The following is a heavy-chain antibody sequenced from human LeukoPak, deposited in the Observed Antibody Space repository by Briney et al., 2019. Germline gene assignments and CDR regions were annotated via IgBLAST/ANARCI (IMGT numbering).Heavy chain of an antibody. Sequence: GASVKVSCKASGYTFTSYDINWVRQATGQGLEWMGMINPSSGSTSYAQRFQGRVTMTRDTSTSTVYMELSSLRSEDTAIYYCARDLYYASSGGALHIWGQGTLFTVSS. V-gene: IGHV1-46*01. CDR2: INPSSGST. CDR3: ARDLYYASSGGALHI. J-gene: IGHJ3*02. D-gene: IGHD3-22*01. CDR1: GYTFTSYD.